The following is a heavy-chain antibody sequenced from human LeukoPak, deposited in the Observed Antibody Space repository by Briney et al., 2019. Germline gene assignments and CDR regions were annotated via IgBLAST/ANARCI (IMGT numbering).Heavy chain of an antibody. D-gene: IGHD3-22*01. V-gene: IGHV1-2*02. CDR2: INPNTGAT. J-gene: IGHJ4*02. CDR3: ARAAFYYDSSGHSPDFDY. CDR1: GYTFTDYY. Sequence: ASVKVSCKASGYTFTDYYLHWVRQAPGQGLEWMGWINPNTGATDYAQNFQGRVAMTRDTPISTAYMDLSRLRSDDTAVYYCARAAFYYDSSGHSPDFDYWGQGTLVTVSS.